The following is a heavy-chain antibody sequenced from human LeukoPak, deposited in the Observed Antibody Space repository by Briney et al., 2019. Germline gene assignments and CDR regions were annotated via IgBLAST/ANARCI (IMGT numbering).Heavy chain of an antibody. CDR3: ARAHLYCSGGSCYLIDY. CDR1: GFTFSSYG. Sequence: GGSLRLSCAAFGFTFSSYGMHWVRQAPGKGLEWVAVIWYDGSNKYYADSVKGRFTISRDNSKNTLYLQMNSLRAEDTAVYYCARAHLYCSGGSCYLIDYWGQGTLVTVSS. CDR2: IWYDGSNK. D-gene: IGHD2-15*01. V-gene: IGHV3-33*01. J-gene: IGHJ4*02.